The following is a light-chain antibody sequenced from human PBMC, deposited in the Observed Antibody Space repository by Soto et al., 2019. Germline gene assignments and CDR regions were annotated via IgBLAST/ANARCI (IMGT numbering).Light chain of an antibody. Sequence: DIQMTQSPSTLSASVGDRVTITCRASQSITTWLAWYQQKPGKAPKLLIYDASSLESGVPSRFGGSGSGTDFTLTISSLQPDDFATYYCQQYNNWPLTFGGGTKVEIK. J-gene: IGKJ4*01. CDR3: QQYNNWPLT. V-gene: IGKV1-5*01. CDR1: QSITTW. CDR2: DAS.